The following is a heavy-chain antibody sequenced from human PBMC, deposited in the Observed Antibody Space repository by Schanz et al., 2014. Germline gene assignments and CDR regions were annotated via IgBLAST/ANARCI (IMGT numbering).Heavy chain of an antibody. Sequence: QVQLVQSGAEVKKPGSSMKVSCKASGGTFNSYTINWVRQAPGQGLEWMGRIIPILGIANYAQKFQGRVTITADKSSDTAYMELSSLRSEDTAVYYCAREVGLYDRGWFAPWGQGTLVTVSS. CDR1: GGTFNSYT. CDR2: IIPILGIA. CDR3: AREVGLYDRGWFAP. D-gene: IGHD3-22*01. V-gene: IGHV1-69*08. J-gene: IGHJ5*02.